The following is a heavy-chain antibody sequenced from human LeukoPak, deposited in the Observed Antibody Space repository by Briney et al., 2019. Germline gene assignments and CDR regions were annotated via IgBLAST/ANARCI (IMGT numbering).Heavy chain of an antibody. V-gene: IGHV3-53*05. J-gene: IGHJ3*02. CDR1: GFTVSSNY. D-gene: IGHD3-9*01. CDR3: AQPYYDILTGYRHDAFDI. Sequence: GGSLRLSCAASGFTVSSNYMSWVRQAPGKGLEWVSVIYSGGSTYYADSVKGRFTISRDNSKNTLYLQMNSLRAEDTAVYYCAQPYYDILTGYRHDAFDIWGQGTMVTVSS. CDR2: IYSGGST.